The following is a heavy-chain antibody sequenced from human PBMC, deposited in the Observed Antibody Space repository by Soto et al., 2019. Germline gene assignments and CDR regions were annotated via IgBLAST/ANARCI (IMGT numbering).Heavy chain of an antibody. J-gene: IGHJ4*02. CDR2: ISHDGSNN. D-gene: IGHD2-2*01. V-gene: IGHV3-30-3*01. CDR3: ARDRSMVVVVPGY. CDR1: GFTFSSYA. Sequence: QVHLVESGGGVVQPGRSLRLSCAASGFTFSSYAMHWVRQAPGKGLEWVAHISHDGSNNYYADSAKGRFTISRDNSKNMVYLQMNSLRVDDTAVYYCARDRSMVVVVPGYWGQGTLVTVSS.